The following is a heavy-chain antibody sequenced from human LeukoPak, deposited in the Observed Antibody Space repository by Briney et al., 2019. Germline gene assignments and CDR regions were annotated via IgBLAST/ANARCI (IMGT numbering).Heavy chain of an antibody. CDR3: ARDGAPRGDILTAYYVH. CDR1: GGSISSSY. V-gene: IGHV4-59*01. Sequence: SGTLSLTCTVSGGSISSSYWSWIRQPPGKGLEWIAYIDYTETTSYNPSLKNRVTMSRDTSKNQFFLTLTSVTAADTAVYYCARDGAPRGDILTAYYVHWGQGTLVTVS. D-gene: IGHD3-9*01. J-gene: IGHJ4*02. CDR2: IDYTETT.